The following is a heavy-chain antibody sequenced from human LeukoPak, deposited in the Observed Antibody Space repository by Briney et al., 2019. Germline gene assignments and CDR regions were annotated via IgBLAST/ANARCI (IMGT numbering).Heavy chain of an antibody. CDR1: GNSN. CDR2: IGPGGGVT. V-gene: IGHV1-46*01. J-gene: IGHJ4*02. CDR3: ASGCYDWDAYDY. Sequence: ASVTLSCTASGNSNIHWVRQTPGQGPAWMGLIGPGGGVTSYAQKFQSRVTMTRDRSTSIVYMELCSLRSEDTAVYFCASGCYDWDAYDYWGQGTPVTVSS. D-gene: IGHD5-12*01.